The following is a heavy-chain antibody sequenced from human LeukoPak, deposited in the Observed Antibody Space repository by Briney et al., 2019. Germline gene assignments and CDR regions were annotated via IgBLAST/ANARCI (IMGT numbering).Heavy chain of an antibody. J-gene: IGHJ1*01. CDR1: GGSIGSSSYY. CDR3: ARDSPGTGTTEH. D-gene: IGHD1-1*01. Sequence: SETLSLTCTVSGGSIGSSSYYWGWIRQPPGKGLEWIGSIYYSGSTYYNPSLKSRVTISVDTSKNQFSLKLSSVTAADTAVYYCARDSPGTGTTEHWGQGTLVTVSS. V-gene: IGHV4-39*07. CDR2: IYYSGST.